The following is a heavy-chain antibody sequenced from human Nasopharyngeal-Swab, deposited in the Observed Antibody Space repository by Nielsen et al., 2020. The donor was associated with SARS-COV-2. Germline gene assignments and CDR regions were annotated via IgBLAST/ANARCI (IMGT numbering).Heavy chain of an antibody. D-gene: IGHD1-1*01. J-gene: IGHJ4*02. CDR1: GFTFDDYA. CDR2: ISWNSGSI. Sequence: GGSLRLSCAASGFTFDDYAMHWVRQAPGKGLEWVSGISWNSGSIGYADSVKGRFTISRDSSKSTLYLQMDSLRAEDTAVHYCAKFSTYKVSSPYYFDYWGQGTLVTVSS. CDR3: AKFSTYKVSSPYYFDY. V-gene: IGHV3-9*01.